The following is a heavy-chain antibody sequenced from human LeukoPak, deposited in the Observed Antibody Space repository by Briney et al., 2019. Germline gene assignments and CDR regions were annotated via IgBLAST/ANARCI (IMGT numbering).Heavy chain of an antibody. D-gene: IGHD6-13*01. CDR3: ARGLRSSSWYAGSWFAT. V-gene: IGHV1-2*02. CDR2: INPNSGGT. J-gene: IGHJ5*02. Sequence: GASVKAPGKASGYTFTGYYIHWVRQAPGQGLEWMGWINPNSGGTDYAQKFQGRVTMTRDTSISTAYMELSRLRSDDTAVYYCARGLRSSSWYAGSWFATWGQGTLVTVSS. CDR1: GYTFTGYY.